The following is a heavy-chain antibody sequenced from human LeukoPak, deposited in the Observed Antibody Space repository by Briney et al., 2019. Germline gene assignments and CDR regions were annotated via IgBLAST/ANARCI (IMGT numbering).Heavy chain of an antibody. CDR1: GFTFSSYW. J-gene: IGHJ4*02. D-gene: IGHD3-3*01. CDR3: AREGYYDFWSAADY. Sequence: GGSLRLSCAAPGFTFSSYWMHWVRQAPGKGLVWVSRINSDGSSTSYADSVKGRFTISRDNAKNTLYLQMNSLRAEDTAVYYCAREGYYDFWSAADYWGQGTLVTVSS. CDR2: INSDGSST. V-gene: IGHV3-74*01.